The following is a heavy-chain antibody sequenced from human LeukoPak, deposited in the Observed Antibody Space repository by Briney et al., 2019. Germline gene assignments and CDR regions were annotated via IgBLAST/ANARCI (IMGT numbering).Heavy chain of an antibody. CDR3: ASAPVVTAILGWYNWFDP. J-gene: IGHJ5*02. V-gene: IGHV1-69*13. CDR2: IIPIFGTA. Sequence: SVKVSCKASGGTFSSYAISWVRQAPGQGLEWMGGIIPIFGTANYAQKFQGRVTITADESTSTAYMELSSLRSEDTAVYYCASAPVVTAILGWYNWFDPWGQGTLVTVSS. CDR1: GGTFSSYA. D-gene: IGHD2-21*02.